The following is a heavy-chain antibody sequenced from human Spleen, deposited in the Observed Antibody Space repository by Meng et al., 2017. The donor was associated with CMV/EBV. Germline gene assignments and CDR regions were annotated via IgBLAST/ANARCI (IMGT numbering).Heavy chain of an antibody. Sequence: GGSLRLSCAASGFTFSSYAMSWVRQAPGKGLEWISVISDSGGSTYYADSVKGRFTISRDNSKNTLYLQMNSLRAEDTAVYYCATDPSPWRELGYWGQGTLVTVSS. V-gene: IGHV3-23*01. CDR3: ATDPSPWRELGY. CDR1: GFTFSSYA. D-gene: IGHD7-27*01. J-gene: IGHJ4*02. CDR2: ISDSGGST.